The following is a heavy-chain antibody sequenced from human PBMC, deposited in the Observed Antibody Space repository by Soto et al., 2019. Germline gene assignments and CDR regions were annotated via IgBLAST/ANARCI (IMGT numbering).Heavy chain of an antibody. J-gene: IGHJ6*02. Sequence: GEAVKISWXGSGYSFTSYWIGWVRQMPGKGLEWMGIIYPGDSDTRYSPSLQGQVTISADKSISTAYLQWSSLKASDTAIYYCARCRYPTFYYYGMDVWGQGTTVTVSS. V-gene: IGHV5-51*01. D-gene: IGHD1-1*01. CDR2: IYPGDSDT. CDR1: GYSFTSYW. CDR3: ARCRYPTFYYYGMDV.